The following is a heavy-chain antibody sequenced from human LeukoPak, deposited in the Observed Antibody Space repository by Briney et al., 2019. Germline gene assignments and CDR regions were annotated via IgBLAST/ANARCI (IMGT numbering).Heavy chain of an antibody. Sequence: IPSDTLSLTCAGSGGSVDSVGYAWSWIRQPPGKGLEWIGYIYHIGSSYYNPSLKSRVTISVDRSKNQFSLKLSAVTAADTAVYYCARGSIYYWSFDLWGRGTLVTVSS. J-gene: IGHJ2*01. CDR3: ARGSIYYWSFDL. CDR2: IYHIGSS. V-gene: IGHV4-30-2*01. D-gene: IGHD2/OR15-2a*01. CDR1: GGSVDSVGYA.